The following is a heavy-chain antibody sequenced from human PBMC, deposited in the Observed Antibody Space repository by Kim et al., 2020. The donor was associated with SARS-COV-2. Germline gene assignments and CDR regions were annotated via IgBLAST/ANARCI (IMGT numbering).Heavy chain of an antibody. CDR2: MYTSGST. D-gene: IGHD2-2*02. CDR1: GGSISSYY. CDR3: ARDGNSFCSSTSCYSGYYYYGMDV. J-gene: IGHJ6*02. Sequence: SETLSLTCTVSGGSISSYYWSWIRQPAGKGLEWIGRMYTSGSTNYNPSLKSRITMSVDTSKNQFSLKFSSVTAADTAVYYCARDGNSFCSSTSCYSGYYYYGMDVWGQGTTVTVSS. V-gene: IGHV4-4*07.